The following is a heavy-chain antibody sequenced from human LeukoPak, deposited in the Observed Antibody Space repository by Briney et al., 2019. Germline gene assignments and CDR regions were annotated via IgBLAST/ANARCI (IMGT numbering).Heavy chain of an antibody. D-gene: IGHD3-3*01. Sequence: GASVKVSCKASGYTFTGYYMHWVRQAPGQGLEWMGWINPNSGGTNYAQKFQGRVTMTRDTFISTAYMELSRLRSDDTAVYYCARSRITIFGVVTTGFDYWGQGTLVTVSS. CDR1: GYTFTGYY. V-gene: IGHV1-2*02. CDR3: ARSRITIFGVVTTGFDY. J-gene: IGHJ4*02. CDR2: INPNSGGT.